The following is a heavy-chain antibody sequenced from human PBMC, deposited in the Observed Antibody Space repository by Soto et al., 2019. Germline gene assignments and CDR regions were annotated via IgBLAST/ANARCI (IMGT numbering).Heavy chain of an antibody. V-gene: IGHV3-23*01. CDR3: AKDAISMVRGVNTWFDP. J-gene: IGHJ5*02. CDR2: ISGGGGVST. Sequence: ASLRICCAASGFTVGSYAMTWVRQAPGKGLEWVSGISGGGGVSTYYADSVKGRFTISRDNSMNTLYLQMNRLRAEDTAVYYCAKDAISMVRGVNTWFDPWGQGTLGTVSS. D-gene: IGHD3-10*01. CDR1: GFTVGSYA.